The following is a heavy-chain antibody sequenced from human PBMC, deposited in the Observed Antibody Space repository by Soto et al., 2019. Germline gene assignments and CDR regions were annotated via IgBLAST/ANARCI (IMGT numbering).Heavy chain of an antibody. CDR1: GFTFSSYA. J-gene: IGHJ4*02. V-gene: IGHV3-23*01. D-gene: IGHD3-22*01. Sequence: GGSLRLSCAASGFTFSSYAMSWVRQAPGKGLEWVSAISGSGGSTYYADSVKGRFTISRDNSKNTLYLQMNSLRAEDTAVYYCAMYYYDSSGYNPFDYWGQGTLVTVSS. CDR3: AMYYYDSSGYNPFDY. CDR2: ISGSGGST.